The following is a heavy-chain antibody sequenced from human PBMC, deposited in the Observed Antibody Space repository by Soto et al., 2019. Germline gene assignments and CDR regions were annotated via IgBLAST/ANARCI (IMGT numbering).Heavy chain of an antibody. V-gene: IGHV3-23*01. Sequence: EVQLLESGGGLVQPGTSLRLSCAASGFSFTSYAMAWVRQAPGKGLEWVSGITAHADGTCYADSVKGRFTVSRDNAQNMLYLQMNSLRPEDTAIYHCAKDPLSYSSTWYPNWFGPWGQGTQVTVSA. CDR2: ITAHADGT. J-gene: IGHJ5*02. CDR1: GFSFTSYA. D-gene: IGHD6-13*01. CDR3: AKDPLSYSSTWYPNWFGP.